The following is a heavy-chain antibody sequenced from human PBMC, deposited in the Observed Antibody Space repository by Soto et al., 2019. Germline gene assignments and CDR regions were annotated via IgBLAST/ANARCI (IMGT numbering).Heavy chain of an antibody. CDR1: GGSISSYY. D-gene: IGHD3-3*01. CDR2: IYYSGST. Sequence: SKTLSLTCTVSGGSISSYYWSWIRQPPGKGLEWIGYIYYSGSTNYNPSLKSRVTISVDTSKNQFSLKLSSVTAADTAVYYCASRGPNYDFWSGYYGRRRPSDAFDIWGQGTMVTVSS. V-gene: IGHV4-59*01. CDR3: ASRGPNYDFWSGYYGRRRPSDAFDI. J-gene: IGHJ3*02.